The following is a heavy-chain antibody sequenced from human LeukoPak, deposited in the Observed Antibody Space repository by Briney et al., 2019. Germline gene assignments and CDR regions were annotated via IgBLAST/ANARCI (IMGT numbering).Heavy chain of an antibody. D-gene: IGHD6-19*01. CDR2: INPSGGST. V-gene: IGHV1-46*01. Sequence: ASVKVSCKASGYTFTSYYMHWVRQAPGQGLEWMGIINPSGGSTSYAQKFQGRVTMTRDTSTSTVYMELSSLRSEDTAVYYCAALAVAGTGGYYYYGMDVWGKGTTVTVSS. CDR1: GYTFTSYY. CDR3: AALAVAGTGGYYYYGMDV. J-gene: IGHJ6*04.